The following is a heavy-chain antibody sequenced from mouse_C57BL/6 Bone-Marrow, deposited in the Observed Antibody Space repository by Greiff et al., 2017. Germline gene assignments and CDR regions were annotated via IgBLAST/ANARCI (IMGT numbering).Heavy chain of an antibody. CDR1: GYAFTNYL. J-gene: IGHJ4*01. Sequence: QVQLQQSGAELVRPGTSVKVSCKASGYAFTNYLIEWVKQRPGQGLEWIGVINPGSGGTNYNEKFKGKATLTADKSSSTAYMQRSSLTSEDSAVYFCARKAYYSNPGAMDYWGQGTSVTVSS. CDR2: INPGSGGT. V-gene: IGHV1-54*01. CDR3: ARKAYYSNPGAMDY. D-gene: IGHD2-5*01.